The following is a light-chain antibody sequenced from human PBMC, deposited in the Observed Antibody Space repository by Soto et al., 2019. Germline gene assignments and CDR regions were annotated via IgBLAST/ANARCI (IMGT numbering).Light chain of an antibody. Sequence: QTVVTQEPSFSVSPGGTVTLTCGLSSDSVSASHFPSGYQQTPGPAPRTLIYNTNTRSSGVPDRFSGSILGNRAALTITGAQADDESDYYCVLYMRSGISVFGGGTKLTVL. CDR1: SDSVSASHF. CDR3: VLYMRSGISV. J-gene: IGLJ2*01. V-gene: IGLV8-61*01. CDR2: NTN.